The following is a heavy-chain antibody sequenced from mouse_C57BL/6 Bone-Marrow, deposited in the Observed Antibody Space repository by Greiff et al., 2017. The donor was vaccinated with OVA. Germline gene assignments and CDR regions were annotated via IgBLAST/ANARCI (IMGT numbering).Heavy chain of an antibody. CDR2: ISGGGGNT. CDR3: ARHGDGLGDFDV. V-gene: IGHV5-9*01. Sequence: EVHLVESGGGLVKPGGSLKLSCAASGFTFSSYTMSWVRQTPEQRLEWVATISGGGGNTYYPDSVKGRFTISRDNAKNTLYLQMSSLRSEDTALYYCARHGDGLGDFDVWGTGTTVTVSS. J-gene: IGHJ1*03. CDR1: GFTFSSYT. D-gene: IGHD3-1*01.